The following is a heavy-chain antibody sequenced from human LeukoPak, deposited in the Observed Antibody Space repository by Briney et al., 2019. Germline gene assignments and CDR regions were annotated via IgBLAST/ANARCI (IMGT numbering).Heavy chain of an antibody. CDR3: AHLQYCSGTTCPYSDY. CDR2: ISSDGSST. D-gene: IGHD2/OR15-2a*01. CDR1: GFTFSSYW. V-gene: IGHV3-74*01. J-gene: IGHJ4*02. Sequence: PGGSLRLSCAASGFTFSSYWMHWVRQAPGKGLEWVSRISSDGSSTDYADSVKGQFTISRDNAKNALYLQIHSLRAEDTAMYYCAHLQYCSGTTCPYSDYWGQGTLVTVSS.